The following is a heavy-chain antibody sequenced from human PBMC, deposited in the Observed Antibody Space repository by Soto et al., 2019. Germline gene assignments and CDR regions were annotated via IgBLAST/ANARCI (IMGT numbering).Heavy chain of an antibody. Sequence: SETLSLTCTVSGGSISVEHYHWTWIRQPPGKGLEWIGYIHYSGGVYYNPSLQSRPSMSVDTSKNLFSLKLASVTAADTAVYFCVREDDGGDRDYYGLDVWGQGTTVTVSS. CDR2: IHYSGGV. V-gene: IGHV4-30-4*01. D-gene: IGHD2-21*02. CDR1: GGSISVEHYH. J-gene: IGHJ6*02. CDR3: VREDDGGDRDYYGLDV.